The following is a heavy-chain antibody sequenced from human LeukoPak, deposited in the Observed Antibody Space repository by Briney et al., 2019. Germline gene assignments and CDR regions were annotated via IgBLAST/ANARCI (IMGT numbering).Heavy chain of an antibody. D-gene: IGHD3-9*01. Sequence: PSETLSLTCSVSVGSIRSYYWSWIRQPPGKGLEWVGYIYYSGSTNYNPSLKSRVTISVDASKNQFSLKLSSVTAADTAVYYCARVSGPGYDILTGYSYFDYWGQGTLVTVSS. V-gene: IGHV4-59*01. J-gene: IGHJ4*02. CDR2: IYYSGST. CDR1: VGSIRSYY. CDR3: ARVSGPGYDILTGYSYFDY.